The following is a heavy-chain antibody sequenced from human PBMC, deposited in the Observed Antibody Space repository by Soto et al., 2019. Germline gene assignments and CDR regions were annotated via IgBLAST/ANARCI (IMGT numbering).Heavy chain of an antibody. CDR2: ISYDGSNK. V-gene: IGHV3-30*18. D-gene: IGHD6-13*01. CDR1: GFTFSSYG. CDR3: AKRALGYSSSWHTTHFDY. Sequence: LRLSCAASGFTFSSYGMHWVRQAPGKGLEWVTVISYDGSNKYYADSVKGRFTISRDNSKNTLYLQMNSLRAEDTAVYYCAKRALGYSSSWHTTHFDYWGQGTLVTVSS. J-gene: IGHJ4*02.